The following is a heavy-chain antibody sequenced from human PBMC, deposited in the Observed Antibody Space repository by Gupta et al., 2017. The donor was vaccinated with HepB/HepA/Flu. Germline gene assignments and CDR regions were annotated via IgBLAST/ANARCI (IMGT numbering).Heavy chain of an antibody. D-gene: IGHD3-3*01. CDR3: AKAAVFGYYGMDV. CDR1: GFTFSSYG. Sequence: QVQLVESGGGVVQPGRSLRLSCAASGFTFSSYGMHWVRQAPGKGLEWVAVISYDGSNKYYADSVKGRFTISRDNSKNTLYLQMNSLRAEDTAVYYCAKAAVFGYYGMDVWGQGTTVTVSS. J-gene: IGHJ6*02. V-gene: IGHV3-30*18. CDR2: ISYDGSNK.